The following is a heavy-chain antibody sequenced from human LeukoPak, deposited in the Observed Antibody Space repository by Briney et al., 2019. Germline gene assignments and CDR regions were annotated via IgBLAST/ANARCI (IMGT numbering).Heavy chain of an antibody. J-gene: IGHJ4*02. CDR3: AKGSSNWRDYYYFDY. CDR2: ISGAGGSI. CDR1: GFTFSNFA. Sequence: GGSLRLSCAASGFTFSNFAMSWVRQGPGKGLEWVSAISGAGGSIYYAASVKGRFTISRDNSKNTLYLQMSSLRAEDTAVYYCAKGSSNWRDYYYFDYWGQGTLVTVSS. V-gene: IGHV3-23*01. D-gene: IGHD6-13*01.